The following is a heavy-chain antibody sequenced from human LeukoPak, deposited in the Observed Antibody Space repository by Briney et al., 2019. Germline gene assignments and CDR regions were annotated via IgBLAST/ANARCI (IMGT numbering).Heavy chain of an antibody. CDR2: VIPIFGTA. J-gene: IGHJ2*01. CDR1: GGTFSSYA. V-gene: IGHV1-69*01. Sequence: GSSVKVSCKASGGTFSSYAISWVRQPPGRGREWMEGVIPIFGTAKYPQKFQGTVTITADESPGPAYMELSSRSCEGTGVDYCGRCRTSCYPSRYFDLWGRGTLVTVSS. CDR3: GRCRTSCYPSRYFDL. D-gene: IGHD2-2*01.